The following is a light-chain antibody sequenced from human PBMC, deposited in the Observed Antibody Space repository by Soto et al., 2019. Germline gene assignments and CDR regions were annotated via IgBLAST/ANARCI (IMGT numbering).Light chain of an antibody. J-gene: IGKJ1*01. CDR2: GAS. V-gene: IGKV3-15*01. Sequence: EILMTQSPATLSVSPGETAALSGRASQSVSNNLAWYQQKPGQAPRLLIYGASTRATGIPARFSGSGSGTGFTLTITSLQSEDSAVYYCQQYNNWPRTFGQGTKVDI. CDR3: QQYNNWPRT. CDR1: QSVSNN.